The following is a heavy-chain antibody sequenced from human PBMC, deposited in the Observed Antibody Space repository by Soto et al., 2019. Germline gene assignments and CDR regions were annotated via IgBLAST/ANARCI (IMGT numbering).Heavy chain of an antibody. CDR1: GFTFDDYA. D-gene: IGHD6-13*01. CDR2: ISWNSGSI. V-gene: IGHV3-9*01. CDR3: AKGGIGSIAAAGTDAFDI. Sequence: GGSLRLSCAASGFTFDDYAMHWVRQAPGKGLEWVSGISWNSGSIGYADSVKGRFTISRDNAKNSLYLQMNSLRAEDTALYDCAKGGIGSIAAAGTDAFDIWGQGTMVT. J-gene: IGHJ3*02.